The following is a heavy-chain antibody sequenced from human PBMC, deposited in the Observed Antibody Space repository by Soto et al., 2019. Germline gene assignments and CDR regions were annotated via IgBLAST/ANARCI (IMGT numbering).Heavy chain of an antibody. J-gene: IGHJ4*02. CDR2: ISYDGSNK. CDR1: GFTFSSYA. Sequence: GGSLRLSCAASGFTFSSYAMHWVCQAPGKGLEWVAVISYDGSNKYYADSVKGRFTISRDNSKNTLYLQMNSLRAKDTAIYYCARGPSSLTRFDYWGQGTLGT. V-gene: IGHV3-30-3*01. D-gene: IGHD2-2*01. CDR3: ARGPSSLTRFDY.